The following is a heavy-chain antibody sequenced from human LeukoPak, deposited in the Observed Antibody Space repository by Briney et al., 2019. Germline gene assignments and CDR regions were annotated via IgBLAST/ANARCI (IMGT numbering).Heavy chain of an antibody. V-gene: IGHV4-34*01. CDR3: ARDSNWNDGDWFDP. J-gene: IGHJ5*02. CDR2: INHSGST. CDR1: GGSFSGYY. D-gene: IGHD1-20*01. Sequence: PSETLSLTCAVYGGSFSGYYWSWIRQPPGKGLEWIGEINHSGSTNYNPSLKSRVTISVDTSKNQFSLKLSSVTAADTAVYYCARDSNWNDGDWFDPWGQGTLVTVSS.